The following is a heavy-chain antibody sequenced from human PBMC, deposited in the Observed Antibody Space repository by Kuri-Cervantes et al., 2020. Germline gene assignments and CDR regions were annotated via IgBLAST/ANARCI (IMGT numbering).Heavy chain of an antibody. CDR1: GFTFSSYA. CDR3: ASDGMTWAQITSYYYYMDI. Sequence: GESLKIFCAASGFTFSSYAMHWVRQAPGKGLEWVAVISYDGSNKYYADSAKGRFTTSRDNSKNTLYLQMNSLRAEDTAVYYCASDGMTWAQITSYYYYMDIWGKGTTVTVSS. V-gene: IGHV3-30-3*01. CDR2: ISYDGSNK. J-gene: IGHJ6*03. D-gene: IGHD3-16*01.